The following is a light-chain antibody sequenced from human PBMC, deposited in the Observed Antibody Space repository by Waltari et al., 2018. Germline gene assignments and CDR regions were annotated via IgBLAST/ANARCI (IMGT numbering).Light chain of an antibody. CDR1: SSAIGVYNH. Sequence: QSALTQPASVSGSPGQSITISCTGTSSAIGVYNHVSWYQQHPGKAPKLILYAVAYRPSGVSDRFSGSKSGNTASLTISGLQAEDEADYYCNSYTVSSAVIFGGGTRLTVL. CDR3: NSYTVSSAVI. J-gene: IGLJ2*01. V-gene: IGLV2-14*03. CDR2: AVA.